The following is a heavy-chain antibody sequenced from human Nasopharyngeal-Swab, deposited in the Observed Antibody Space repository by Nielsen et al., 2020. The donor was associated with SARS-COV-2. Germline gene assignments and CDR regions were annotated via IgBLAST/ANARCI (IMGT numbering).Heavy chain of an antibody. CDR2: ISAYNGNT. Sequence: WVRQAPGQGLEWMGWISAYNGNTNYAQKLQGRVTMTTDTSTSTAYMELRGLRSGDTAVYYCARVSREIEYSSSLYYYYYYMDVWGKGTTVTVSS. J-gene: IGHJ6*03. V-gene: IGHV1-18*01. D-gene: IGHD6-6*01. CDR3: ARVSREIEYSSSLYYYYYYMDV.